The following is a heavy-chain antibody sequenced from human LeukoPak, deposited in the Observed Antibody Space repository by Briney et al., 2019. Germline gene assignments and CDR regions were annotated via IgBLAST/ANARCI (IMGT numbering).Heavy chain of an antibody. D-gene: IGHD4-23*01. V-gene: IGHV1-8*01. J-gene: IGHJ4*02. CDR3: ASGGLRGSYFDY. Sequence: ASVKVSCKSSGYTFTIYGNNWVRQAPGQGLGWKGWMNPNSGNTGYEYKFQGRVSMTKNTSISTAYMELSRLRSEDTAVYCCASGGLRGSYFDYWGQGTLVTVSS. CDR2: MNPNSGNT. CDR1: GYTFTIYG.